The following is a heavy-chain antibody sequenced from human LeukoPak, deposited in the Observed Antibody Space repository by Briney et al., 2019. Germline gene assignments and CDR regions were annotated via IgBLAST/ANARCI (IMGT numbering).Heavy chain of an antibody. D-gene: IGHD3-10*01. CDR2: IKQDGSEK. Sequence: GGSLRLSCAASGFIFSSYWMSWVRQAPGKGLEWVANIKQDGSEKYYVDSVKGRFTISRDNAKNSLYLQMNSLRAEETAVYYCARVPVYRFGDLDYWGQGTLVTVSS. V-gene: IGHV3-7*01. CDR3: ARVPVYRFGDLDY. CDR1: GFIFSSYW. J-gene: IGHJ4*02.